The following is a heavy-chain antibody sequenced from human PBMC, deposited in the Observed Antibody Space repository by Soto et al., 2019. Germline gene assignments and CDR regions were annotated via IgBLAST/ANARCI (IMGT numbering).Heavy chain of an antibody. Sequence: PSETLSLTCTVSGGSIRSYYWSWIRQSPGKGLEWIGYIYYTGTTNYNPSLKSRVTISVDTPKNQVSLKLSSVTAADTAMYYCARAIDFDFWCPGTLVTVS. J-gene: IGHJ4*02. CDR1: GGSIRSYY. CDR2: IYYTGTT. CDR3: ARAIDFDF. V-gene: IGHV4-59*01.